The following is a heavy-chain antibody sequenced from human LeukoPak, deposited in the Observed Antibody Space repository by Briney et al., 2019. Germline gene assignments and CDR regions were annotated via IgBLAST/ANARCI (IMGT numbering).Heavy chain of an antibody. CDR3: ARYGDYGDYGGWFDP. CDR1: GYSISSGYY. Sequence: SETLSLTCTVSGYSISSGYYWGWIRQPPGKGLEWIGSIHYSARIYYNPSLKSRLTISPDTSKNQFSLKLTSVTAADTAVYYCARYGDYGDYGGWFDPWGQGTLVTVSS. D-gene: IGHD4-17*01. V-gene: IGHV4-38-2*02. CDR2: IHYSARI. J-gene: IGHJ5*02.